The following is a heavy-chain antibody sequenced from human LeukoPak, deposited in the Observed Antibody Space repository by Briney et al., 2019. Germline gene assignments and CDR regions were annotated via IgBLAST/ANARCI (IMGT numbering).Heavy chain of an antibody. CDR1: GFTFSSYG. CDR3: AKAPRRYYDSSGYFDY. J-gene: IGHJ4*02. V-gene: IGHV3-30*18. Sequence: GGSLRLSCAASGFTFSSYGMHWVRQAPGKGLEWVAVISYDGSNKYYADSVKGRFTISRDNSKNTLYLQMNSLRAEDTAVYYCAKAPRRYYDSSGYFDYWGQGTLVTVSS. D-gene: IGHD3-22*01. CDR2: ISYDGSNK.